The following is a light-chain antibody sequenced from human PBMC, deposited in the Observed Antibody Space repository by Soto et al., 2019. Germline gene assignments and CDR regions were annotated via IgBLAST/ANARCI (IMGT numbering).Light chain of an antibody. V-gene: IGKV3-15*01. CDR1: QSVNTN. J-gene: IGKJ1*01. CDR2: GAS. CDR3: QQYNKWPLWT. Sequence: EIVMTQSPATLCVSPGERATLSCRASQSVNTNLAWYQHKPGQAPRLLIYGASTRATGIPARFSGSGSGTEFTLTISSLQSEDLAVYYCQQYNKWPLWTFGQGTKVEIE.